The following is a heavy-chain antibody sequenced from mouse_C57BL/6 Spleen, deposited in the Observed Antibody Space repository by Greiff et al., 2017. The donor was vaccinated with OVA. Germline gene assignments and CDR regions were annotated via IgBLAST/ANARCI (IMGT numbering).Heavy chain of an antibody. Sequence: QVQLQQSGAELVKPGASVKLSCKASGYTFTSYWMHWVKQRPGQGLEWIGMIHPNSGSTNYNEKFKSKATLTVDKSSSTAYMQLSSLTSEDSAVYYCARNHDYGGFAYWGQGTLVTVSA. CDR1: GYTFTSYW. CDR3: ARNHDYGGFAY. CDR2: IHPNSGST. V-gene: IGHV1-64*01. J-gene: IGHJ3*01. D-gene: IGHD1-2*01.